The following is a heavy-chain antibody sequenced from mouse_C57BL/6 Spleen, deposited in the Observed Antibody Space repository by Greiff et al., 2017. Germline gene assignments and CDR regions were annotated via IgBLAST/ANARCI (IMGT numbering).Heavy chain of an antibody. CDR1: GYSFPDYN. CDR3: ARPTYDGYFDD. Sequence: EVQLQASGPELVKPGASVQISCKASGYSFPDYNMNWVKQSNGKSLEWIGVITPNYGNTSYNQKFTGKATLTVDPSSSTAYMQLNSLTSEDSAVYYCARPTYDGYFDDWGQGTTLTVSS. CDR2: ITPNYGNT. V-gene: IGHV1-39*01. D-gene: IGHD2-12*01. J-gene: IGHJ2*01.